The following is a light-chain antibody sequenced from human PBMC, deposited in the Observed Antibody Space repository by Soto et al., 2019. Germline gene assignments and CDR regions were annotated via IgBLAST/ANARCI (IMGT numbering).Light chain of an antibody. Sequence: DIQMTQSPSTLSASLGDRISITCRASQSISSWLAWYQQKPGKAPKLLIYDASSLESGVPSRFSGRGSGTEFTFTISSLQPDDFATYYCQQYNSYSQTFGQGTKVDNK. V-gene: IGKV1-5*01. CDR1: QSISSW. J-gene: IGKJ1*01. CDR2: DAS. CDR3: QQYNSYSQT.